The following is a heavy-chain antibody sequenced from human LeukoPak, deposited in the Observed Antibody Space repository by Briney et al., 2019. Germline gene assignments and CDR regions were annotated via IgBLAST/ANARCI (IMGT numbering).Heavy chain of an antibody. D-gene: IGHD3-16*01. CDR1: GFTVSNSY. CDR3: ARASPQKLGYFDY. V-gene: IGHV3-11*04. Sequence: GGSLRLSCAASGFTVSNSYMSWVRQAPGKGLEWVSYISGSSGTTYYADSVQGRFTISRDNTKNSLYLQMNSLRAEDTAVYYCARASPQKLGYFDYWGQGTLVTVSS. CDR2: ISGSSGTT. J-gene: IGHJ4*02.